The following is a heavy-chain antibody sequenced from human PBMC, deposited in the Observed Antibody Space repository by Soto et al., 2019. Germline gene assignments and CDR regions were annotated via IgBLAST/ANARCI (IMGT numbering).Heavy chain of an antibody. CDR3: AKPRHPDPAANNYYGMDV. Sequence: QAGGSLRLSCAASGFTFSSYAMSWVRQAPGKGPEWVSAISGSGGSTYYADSVKGRFTISRDNSKNTLYLQMNSLRAEDTAVYYCAKPRHPDPAANNYYGMDVWGQGTTVTVSS. J-gene: IGHJ6*02. D-gene: IGHD2-2*01. CDR1: GFTFSSYA. V-gene: IGHV3-23*01. CDR2: ISGSGGST.